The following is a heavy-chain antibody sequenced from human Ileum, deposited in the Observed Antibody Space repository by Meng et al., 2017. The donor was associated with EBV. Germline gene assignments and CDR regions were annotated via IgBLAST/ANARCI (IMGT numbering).Heavy chain of an antibody. CDR3: ARGGWSLDY. J-gene: IGHJ4*02. CDR2: IYYSGST. CDR1: GGSSSSYY. Sequence: QVQLQESGPGLVKPSETPSLPCTVSGGSSSSYYWSWIRQPPGKGLEWIGYIYYSGSTNYNPSLKSRVTISVDTSKNQFSLNLSSVTAADTAVYYCARGGWSLDYWGQGTLVTVSS. D-gene: IGHD2-15*01. V-gene: IGHV4-59*08.